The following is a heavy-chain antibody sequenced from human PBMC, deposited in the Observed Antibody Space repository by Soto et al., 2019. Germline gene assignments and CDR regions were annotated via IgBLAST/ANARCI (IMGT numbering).Heavy chain of an antibody. CDR1: GYSFAGYW. CDR3: ARLGYCTGTSCYTFDS. J-gene: IGHJ4*02. Sequence: GESLKISCKGSGYSFAGYWIGWVRQRPGKGLEWMGRINPSDSYTTYSPSFQGHVTISTDKSFSTAYLQWSGLKASDTAMYYCARLGYCTGTSCYTFDSWGQGTLVTVSS. V-gene: IGHV5-10-1*01. CDR2: INPSDSYT. D-gene: IGHD2-2*02.